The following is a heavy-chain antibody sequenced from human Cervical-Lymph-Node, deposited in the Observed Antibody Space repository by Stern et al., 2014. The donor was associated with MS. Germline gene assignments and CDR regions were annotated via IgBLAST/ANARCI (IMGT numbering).Heavy chain of an antibody. CDR2: IYYSGST. V-gene: IGHV4-31*03. CDR1: GGSISSGGYY. J-gene: IGHJ4*02. D-gene: IGHD3-3*01. CDR3: ARVSYDFWSGYYVFDY. Sequence: QVQLQESGPGLVKPSQTLSLTCTVSGGSISSGGYYWSWIRQQPGKGLEWIGYIYYSGSTYYNPSLKSRVTISVDTSKNQFSLKLSSVTAADTAVYYCARVSYDFWSGYYVFDYWGQGTLVTVSS.